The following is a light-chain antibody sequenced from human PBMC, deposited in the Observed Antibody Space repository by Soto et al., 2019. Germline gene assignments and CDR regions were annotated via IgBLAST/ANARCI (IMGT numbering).Light chain of an antibody. CDR1: QSVSTW. V-gene: IGKV1-5*03. J-gene: IGKJ1*01. Sequence: DIQMTHSPSTLSASVGDRVTITCRASQSVSTWLAWYQQKPGKAPKLLIYKASSLESGVPSRFSGSGSGTEFTLTISSLQPDDFATYYCQQYNSWTFGQGTKVDIK. CDR2: KAS. CDR3: QQYNSWT.